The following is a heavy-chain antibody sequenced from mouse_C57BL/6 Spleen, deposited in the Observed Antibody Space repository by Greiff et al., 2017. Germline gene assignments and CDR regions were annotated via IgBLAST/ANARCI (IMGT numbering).Heavy chain of an antibody. CDR2: IYPGNGDT. CDR1: GYTFTSYN. V-gene: IGHV1-12*01. D-gene: IGHD1-1*01. J-gene: IGHJ4*01. Sequence: QSGAELVRPGASVKMSCKASGYTFTSYNMHWVKQTPRQGLEWIGAIYPGNGDTAYNQKFKGKATLTVDTSSSTAYMQLSSLTSEASAVYFCARGNYEYAMDYWGQGTSVTVSS. CDR3: ARGNYEYAMDY.